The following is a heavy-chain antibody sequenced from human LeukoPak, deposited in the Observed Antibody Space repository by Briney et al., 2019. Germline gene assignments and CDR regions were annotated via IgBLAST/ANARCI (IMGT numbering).Heavy chain of an antibody. CDR2: MNPNSGNT. V-gene: IGHV1-8*03. CDR3: ASKGDGSCDSSLCQGAFDF. Sequence: GASVKVSCKASGYTFTSYDINWVRQATGQGLEWMGWMNPNSGNTGYAQKFQGRVTITRNTSISTAYMELSSLTSDDTAVYYCASKGDGSCDSSLCQGAFDFWGQGSVVTVSS. CDR1: GYTFTSYD. D-gene: IGHD2-21*01. J-gene: IGHJ3*01.